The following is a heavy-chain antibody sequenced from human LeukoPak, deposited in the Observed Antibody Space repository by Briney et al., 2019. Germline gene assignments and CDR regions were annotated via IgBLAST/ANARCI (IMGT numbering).Heavy chain of an antibody. CDR3: ARGPPTYAFDI. J-gene: IGHJ3*02. CDR1: GGSISSGDYY. V-gene: IGHV4-30-4*08. Sequence: SQTLSLTCTVSGGSISSGDYYWSWIRQPPGKGLEWIGYIYYSGSTYYNPSLKSRVTISVDTSKNQFSLKLSSVTAADTAVHYCARGPPTYAFDIWGQGTMVTVSS. CDR2: IYYSGST.